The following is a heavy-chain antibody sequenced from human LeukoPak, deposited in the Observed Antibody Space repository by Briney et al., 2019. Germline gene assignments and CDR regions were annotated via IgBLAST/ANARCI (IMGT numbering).Heavy chain of an antibody. J-gene: IGHJ4*02. Sequence: SETLSLTCTVSGGPISSYYWSWIRQPPGKGLEWIGYIYYSGSTNYNPSLKSRVTISVDTSKNQFSLKLTSGTAADTAVYYCAREGDVVGATIASWGQGTLVTVSS. CDR1: GGPISSYY. D-gene: IGHD1-26*01. V-gene: IGHV4-59*12. CDR3: AREGDVVGATIAS. CDR2: IYYSGST.